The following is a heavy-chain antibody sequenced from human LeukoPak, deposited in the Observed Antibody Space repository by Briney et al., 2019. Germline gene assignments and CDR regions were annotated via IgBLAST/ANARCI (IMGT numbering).Heavy chain of an antibody. CDR2: IYNNGDT. J-gene: IGHJ5*02. D-gene: IGHD3-10*01. CDR1: GGSISSYY. Sequence: PSETLSLTCTVSGGSISSYYWSWVRQPPGKGLEWIGYIYNNGDTNYNPSLRSRVTLSIDTSESRFSLRLTSVTAADTAVYYCARLWFGDLFNPWGQGTLVTVPS. CDR3: ARLWFGDLFNP. V-gene: IGHV4-59*01.